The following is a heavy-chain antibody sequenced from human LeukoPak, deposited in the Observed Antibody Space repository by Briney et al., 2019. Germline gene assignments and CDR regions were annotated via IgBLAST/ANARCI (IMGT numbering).Heavy chain of an antibody. CDR3: AREGAAAGTPDLDY. Sequence: PGGSLRLSCAASGFTFSSYSMNWVRQAPGKGLEWVSSISSSSSYIYYADSVKGRFTISRDNAKNSLYLQMNSLRAEDTAVYYCAREGAAAGTPDLDYWGQGTLVTVSS. CDR2: ISSSSSYI. V-gene: IGHV3-21*01. J-gene: IGHJ4*02. CDR1: GFTFSSYS. D-gene: IGHD6-13*01.